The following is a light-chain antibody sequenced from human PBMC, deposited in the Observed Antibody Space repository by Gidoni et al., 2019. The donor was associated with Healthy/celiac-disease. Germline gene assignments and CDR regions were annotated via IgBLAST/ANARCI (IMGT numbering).Light chain of an antibody. J-gene: IGLJ2*01. CDR1: SSDVGSYNL. V-gene: IGLV2-23*01. CDR3: CSYAGSSTVV. Sequence: QSALPQTASVSGSTGQTITISCTGTSSDVGSYNLVSWYQQNTGKAPKLMIYEGRKRPSGVSNRFSGSRSGNTASLTISGLQAEDEADYYCCSYAGSSTVVFGGGTKLTVL. CDR2: EGR.